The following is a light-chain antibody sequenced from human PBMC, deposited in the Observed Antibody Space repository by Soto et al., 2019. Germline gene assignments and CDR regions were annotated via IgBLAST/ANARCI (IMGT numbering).Light chain of an antibody. J-gene: IGKJ4*01. CDR3: QQYYNWPLT. V-gene: IGKV3D-15*01. Sequence: EIVVTQYPSTLSLSPGERATLSCRASQSVSSYLALYQQKPGQAPRLLIYDASNRATGIPARFSGSGSGTEFTLTISSLQSEDFAVYYCQQYYNWPLTFGGGTKVDIK. CDR2: DAS. CDR1: QSVSSY.